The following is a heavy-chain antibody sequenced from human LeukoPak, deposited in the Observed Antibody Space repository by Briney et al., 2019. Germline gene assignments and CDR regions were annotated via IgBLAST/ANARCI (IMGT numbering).Heavy chain of an antibody. D-gene: IGHD3-9*01. CDR2: INPNSGDT. CDR3: AVGRYEVLTGYFKNWFDP. J-gene: IGHJ5*02. V-gene: IGHV1-2*02. CDR1: GYTFTGYY. Sequence: GASVKVSCKASGYTFTGYYIHWVRQAPGQGLEWMGWINPNSGDTNYPQKFQGRVTMTRDTSISTAYMELSRLTSDDTAVYYCAVGRYEVLTGYFKNWFDPWGQGTLVTVSS.